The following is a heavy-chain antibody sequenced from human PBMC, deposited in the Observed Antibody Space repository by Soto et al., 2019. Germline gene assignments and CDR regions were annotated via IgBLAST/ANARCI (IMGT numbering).Heavy chain of an antibody. CDR1: GFTFSTYC. Sequence: GGSLRLSCAASGFTFSTYCMDWVRQAPGKGLEWVSYISSSSSAIYYADSVKGRFTISRDNAKNSLYLQMNSLRDEDTAVYYCARHSGGEAARHDYYGMDVWGQGTTVTVSS. CDR3: ARHSGGEAARHDYYGMDV. V-gene: IGHV3-48*02. J-gene: IGHJ6*02. CDR2: ISSSSSAI. D-gene: IGHD6-6*01.